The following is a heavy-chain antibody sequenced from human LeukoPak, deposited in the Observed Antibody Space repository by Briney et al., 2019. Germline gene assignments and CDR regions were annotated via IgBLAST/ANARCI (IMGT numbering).Heavy chain of an antibody. CDR2: IDWDDDK. CDR3: ARIRNSGWYFDY. D-gene: IGHD6-19*01. V-gene: IGHV2-70*11. CDR1: GFSLSTSGMC. J-gene: IGHJ4*02. Sequence: SGPALVKPTQTLTLTCTFSGFSLSTSGMCVSWIRQPPGKALEWLARIDWDDDKYYSTSLKTRLTISKDTSKNQVVLTMTNVDPVDTATYYCARIRNSGWYFDYWGQGTLVTVSS.